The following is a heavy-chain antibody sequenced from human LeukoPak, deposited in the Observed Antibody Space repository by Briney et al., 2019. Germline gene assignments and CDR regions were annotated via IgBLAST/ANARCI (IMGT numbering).Heavy chain of an antibody. CDR2: IYYSGNT. CDR3: AGTYSLYDPFDI. D-gene: IGHD6-13*01. CDR1: GVSISSSNSY. J-gene: IGHJ3*02. Sequence: PSETLSLTCTVSGVSISSSNSYWGWIRQPPGKGLEWIGSIYYSGNTYYNASLKSQVSISIDTSKNQFSLRLTSVTAADTAVYYCAGTYSLYDPFDIWGQGTMVTVSS. V-gene: IGHV4-39*01.